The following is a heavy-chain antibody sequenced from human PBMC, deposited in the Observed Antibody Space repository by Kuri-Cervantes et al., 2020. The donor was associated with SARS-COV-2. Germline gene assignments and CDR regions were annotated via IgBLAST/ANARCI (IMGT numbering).Heavy chain of an antibody. CDR1: GGSFRSYA. D-gene: IGHD3-10*01. CDR2: IIPILGIA. J-gene: IGHJ3*02. Sequence: SVKVSCKASGGSFRSYAISWVRQAPGQGLEWMGRIIPILGIANYAQKFQGRVTITADKSTSTAYMELSSLRSEDTAVYYCARATPSGPTTPGIWGQGTMVTVSS. CDR3: ARATPSGPTTPGI. V-gene: IGHV1-69*04.